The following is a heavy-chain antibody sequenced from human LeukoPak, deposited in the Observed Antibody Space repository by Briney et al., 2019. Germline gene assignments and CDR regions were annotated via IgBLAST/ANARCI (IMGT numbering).Heavy chain of an antibody. J-gene: IGHJ4*02. CDR3: ARLSGYSSSSSFDY. CDR2: IYPGDSDT. D-gene: IGHD6-6*01. Sequence: GESLKISCKGSGYRFTSYWIGWVRQMPGKGLEWVGIIYPGDSDTRYSPSFQGHVTISADKSISTAYLQWSSLKASDTAMYYCARLSGYSSSSSFDYWGQGTLVTVSS. CDR1: GYRFTSYW. V-gene: IGHV5-51*01.